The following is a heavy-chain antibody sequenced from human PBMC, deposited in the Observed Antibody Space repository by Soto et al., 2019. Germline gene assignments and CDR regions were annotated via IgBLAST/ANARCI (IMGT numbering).Heavy chain of an antibody. J-gene: IGHJ4*02. CDR1: GSTFTSHY. D-gene: IGHD5-12*01. CDR3: ARRDGYNHHYFDN. V-gene: IGHV1-46*01. CDR2: INPSGGST. Sequence: ASVQVSCTASGSTFTSHYMHWVRQAPGPGLEWMGIINPSGGSTSYAQKLQGRVTMTRDTSTSTVYMELSSLTCENTAVYYCARRDGYNHHYFDNWGQGTLVTVCS.